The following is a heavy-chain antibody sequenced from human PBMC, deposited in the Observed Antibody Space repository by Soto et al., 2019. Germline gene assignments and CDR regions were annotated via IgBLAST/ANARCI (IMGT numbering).Heavy chain of an antibody. Sequence: ASVKVSCKASGYTFTSYGISWVRQAPGQGLEWMGWISAYNGNTNYAQKLQGRVTMTTDTSTSTAYMELRSLRSDDTAVYYCASSDYYDSGGYTFDYWGQGTLVTVSS. CDR3: ASSDYYDSGGYTFDY. D-gene: IGHD3-22*01. CDR2: ISAYNGNT. CDR1: GYTFTSYG. J-gene: IGHJ4*02. V-gene: IGHV1-18*01.